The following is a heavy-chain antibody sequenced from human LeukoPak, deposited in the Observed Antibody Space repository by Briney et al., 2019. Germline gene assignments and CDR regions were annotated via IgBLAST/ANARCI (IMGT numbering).Heavy chain of an antibody. CDR3: VRGPGWSVGVNHHGLDV. J-gene: IGHJ6*02. D-gene: IGHD6-19*01. CDR1: GDSVSSHSAA. CDR2: TYYRSQWYN. Sequence: SQTLSLTCAISGDSVSSHSAAWSWVRQSPSRGLEWLGRTYYRSQWYNDYAVSVRGRITINPDTSKNQFSLQLSSVTPEDTAVYYCVRGPGWSVGVNHHGLDVRGQGTTVTVSS. V-gene: IGHV6-1*01.